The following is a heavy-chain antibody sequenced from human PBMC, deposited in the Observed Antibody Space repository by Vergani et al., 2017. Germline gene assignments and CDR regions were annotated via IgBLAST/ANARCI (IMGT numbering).Heavy chain of an antibody. CDR3: ARGLWDCTHIRCATPSY. CDR1: GFSFSSYS. J-gene: IGHJ1*01. CDR2: ISGSSSYV. V-gene: IGHV3-21*02. D-gene: IGHD2-8*01. Sequence: EVQLVESGGGLVKPGGSLRLSCAASGFSFSSYSMNWVRQAPGKGLEWVASISGSSSYVFYRDSVEGRFTITRDNAKRSVYLQMNSLRAEDTAMYFCARGLWDCTHIRCATPSYWGQGTQGTVSS.